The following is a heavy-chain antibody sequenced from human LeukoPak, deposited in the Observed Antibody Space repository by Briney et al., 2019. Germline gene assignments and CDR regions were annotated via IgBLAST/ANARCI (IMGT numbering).Heavy chain of an antibody. CDR2: ISSSSTFI. CDR3: ARDRIIYGDYGDAFDI. J-gene: IGHJ3*02. D-gene: IGHD4-17*01. CDR1: GFTFSTYA. V-gene: IGHV3-21*01. Sequence: PGGSLRLSCAASGFTFSTYAMNWVRQAPGRGLEWVSSISSSSTFIYYADSLKGRFTISRDNARNSLYLQMNSLGAEDTAVYYCARDRIIYGDYGDAFDIWGQGTMVTVSS.